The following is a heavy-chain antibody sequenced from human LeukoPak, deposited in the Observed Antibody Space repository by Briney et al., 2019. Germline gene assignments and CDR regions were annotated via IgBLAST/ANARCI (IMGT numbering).Heavy chain of an antibody. V-gene: IGHV3-48*01. CDR3: ARDIPFWTRGAFDI. CDR1: GFTVSSNY. J-gene: IGHJ3*02. CDR2: ISSSSSTI. D-gene: IGHD3/OR15-3a*01. Sequence: SGGSLRLSCAASGFTVSSNYMSWVRQAPGKGLEWVSYISSSSSTIYYADSVKGRFTISRDNAKNSLYLQMNSLRAEDTAVYYCARDIPFWTRGAFDIWGQGTMVTVSS.